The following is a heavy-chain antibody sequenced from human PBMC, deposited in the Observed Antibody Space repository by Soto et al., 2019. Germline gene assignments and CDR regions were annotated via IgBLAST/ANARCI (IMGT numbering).Heavy chain of an antibody. V-gene: IGHV3-23*01. J-gene: IGHJ4*02. CDR3: AKDLLYGYNSGRHCDS. CDR1: GFTFSSFA. D-gene: IGHD6-19*01. Sequence: EVQLLESGGGLVQPGGSLRLSCAASGFTFSSFAMSWVRQAPGKGLEWVSAIGSRGDSTYYADSVKGRFTISRDNSKNTLYLQMNSMRAEDTAVYYCAKDLLYGYNSGRHCDSLGQGTPVTVSS. CDR2: IGSRGDST.